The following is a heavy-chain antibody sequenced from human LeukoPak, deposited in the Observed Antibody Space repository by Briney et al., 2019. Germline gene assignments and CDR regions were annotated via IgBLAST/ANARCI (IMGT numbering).Heavy chain of an antibody. Sequence: GGSLRLSCAASGFTFDDYGMSWVRQAPGKGLEWVSGINWNGGSTGYADSVKGRFTISRDNAKNSLYLQMNSLRAEDTAVYYCARVDLRFLEWLLTAPYYYGMDVWGQGTTVTVSS. J-gene: IGHJ6*02. CDR3: ARVDLRFLEWLLTAPYYYGMDV. D-gene: IGHD3-3*01. CDR2: INWNGGST. V-gene: IGHV3-20*04. CDR1: GFTFDDYG.